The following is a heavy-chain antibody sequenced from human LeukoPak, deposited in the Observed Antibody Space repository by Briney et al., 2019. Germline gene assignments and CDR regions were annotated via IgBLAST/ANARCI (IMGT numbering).Heavy chain of an antibody. CDR3: ARLCFGEAPLYYYYYGLDV. D-gene: IGHD3-10*01. V-gene: IGHV4-34*01. Sequence: SATLSLTCAVYGGSFSGYYWSWIRQSPGKGLEWIAEINHSGTTNYNVSLKSRVTISVDTSKNQFSLRLRSLTAADTAVYYCARLCFGEAPLYYYYYGLDVWGQGTTVTVSS. CDR2: INHSGTT. CDR1: GGSFSGYY. J-gene: IGHJ6*02.